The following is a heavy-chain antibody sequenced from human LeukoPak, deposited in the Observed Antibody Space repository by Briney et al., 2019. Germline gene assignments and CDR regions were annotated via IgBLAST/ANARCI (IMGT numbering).Heavy chain of an antibody. CDR3: VSGLGARDPFDP. CDR2: IYTSGST. V-gene: IGHV4-61*02. Sequence: PSETLSLTCTVSGGSISSGSYYWSWIRQPAGKGLEWIGRIYTSGSTNYNPSLKSRVTISVDTSKNQFSLKMTSVTAADTAVYYCVSGLGARDPFDPWGQGTLVTVSS. J-gene: IGHJ5*02. CDR1: GGSISSGSYY.